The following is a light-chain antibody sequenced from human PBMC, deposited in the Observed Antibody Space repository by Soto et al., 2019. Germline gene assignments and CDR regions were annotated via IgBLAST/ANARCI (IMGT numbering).Light chain of an antibody. CDR2: GTS. Sequence: ENVLTQSPGTLSLSPGERATLSCRASQSIGSSYLAWYQQKPGHAPRLIIYGTSNRATGIPDRFSGSGSGTDFTLTSSRLEPEDFGVYYCQQFGRAWLTFGLGTKVEIK. CDR3: QQFGRAWLT. V-gene: IGKV3-20*01. J-gene: IGKJ1*01. CDR1: QSIGSSY.